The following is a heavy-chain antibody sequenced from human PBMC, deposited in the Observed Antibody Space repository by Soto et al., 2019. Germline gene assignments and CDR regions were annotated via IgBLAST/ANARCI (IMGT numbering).Heavy chain of an antibody. CDR2: IQQDGSEK. CDR3: ARGDYYDTSGPFSDAFDI. CDR1: GFAFSTYS. Sequence: PGGSLRLSCAASGFAFSTYSMSWDRQAPGKGLEWVANIQQDGSEKWYVDSVKGRFTISRDNAKNSLYLQMNSLRAEDTAVYFCARGDYYDTSGPFSDAFDIWGQGTMVTVSS. D-gene: IGHD3-22*01. J-gene: IGHJ3*02. V-gene: IGHV3-7*04.